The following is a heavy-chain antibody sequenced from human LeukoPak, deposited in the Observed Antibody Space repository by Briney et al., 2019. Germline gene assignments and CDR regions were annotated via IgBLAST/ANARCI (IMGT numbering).Heavy chain of an antibody. CDR3: ARDSGYSSSWLDY. CDR2: IKEDGTAK. V-gene: IGHV3-7*01. Sequence: GGSLRLSCAASGFTFSSSWMAWVRQAPGKGLEWVGNIKEDGTAKNYVVSVRGRFTISRDNAKNSLYLQMNSLRGEDTAVYYCARDSGYSSSWLDYWGQGTLVTVSS. CDR1: GFTFSSSW. D-gene: IGHD6-13*01. J-gene: IGHJ4*02.